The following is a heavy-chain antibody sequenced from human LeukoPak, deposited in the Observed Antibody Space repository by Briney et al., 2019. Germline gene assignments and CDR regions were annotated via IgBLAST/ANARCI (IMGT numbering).Heavy chain of an antibody. CDR2: IYHSGST. CDR1: GGSISSSNW. Sequence: SETLSLTCAVSGGSISSSNWWSWVRQPPGKGLEWIGEIYHSGSTNYNPSLKSRVTISVDKSKNQFSLKLSSVTAADTAVYYCARDPTVTTDYYYGIDVWGKGTTVTVSS. CDR3: ARDPTVTTDYYYGIDV. J-gene: IGHJ6*04. D-gene: IGHD4-17*01. V-gene: IGHV4-4*02.